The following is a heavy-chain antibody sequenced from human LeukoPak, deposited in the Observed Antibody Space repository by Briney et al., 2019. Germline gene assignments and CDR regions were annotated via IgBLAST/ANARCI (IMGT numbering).Heavy chain of an antibody. CDR3: ATTVYYYDSSGYYSGYFDY. Sequence: PGEPLKISCKGSGYSFTSYWIGWVRQMPGKGLEWMGIIYPGDSDTRYSPSFQGQVTISADKSISTAYLQWSSLKASDTAMYYCATTVYYYDSSGYYSGYFDYWGQGTLVTVSS. CDR1: GYSFTSYW. V-gene: IGHV5-51*01. D-gene: IGHD3-22*01. CDR2: IYPGDSDT. J-gene: IGHJ4*02.